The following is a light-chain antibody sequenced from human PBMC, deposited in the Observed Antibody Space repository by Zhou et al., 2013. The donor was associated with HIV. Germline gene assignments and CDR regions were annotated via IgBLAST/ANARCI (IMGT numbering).Light chain of an antibody. CDR1: ESVSKSY. J-gene: IGKJ2*04. CDR2: GAS. Sequence: EMVLTQSPGTLSLSPGERATLSCRASESVSKSYLAWYQQKLGQPPRLLIFGASSRATGIPDRFSGSGSGTDFTLTISGLEPEDFGVYYCQQYASSPGSFGQGTKVDIK. V-gene: IGKV3-20*01. CDR3: QQYASSPGS.